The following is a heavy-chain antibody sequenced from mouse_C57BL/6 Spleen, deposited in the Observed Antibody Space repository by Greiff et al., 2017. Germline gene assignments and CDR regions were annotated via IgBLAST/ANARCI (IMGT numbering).Heavy chain of an antibody. CDR1: GYTFTEYT. Sequence: VQLQQSGAELVKPGASVKLSCKASGYTFTEYTIHWVKQRSGQGLEWIGWFYPGSGSIKYNEKFKDKATLTADKSSSTVYMELSRLTSEDSAVXFCARHEEGTLYYSNYGAMDYWGQGTSVTVSS. J-gene: IGHJ4*01. D-gene: IGHD2-5*01. CDR3: ARHEEGTLYYSNYGAMDY. V-gene: IGHV1-62-2*01. CDR2: FYPGSGSI.